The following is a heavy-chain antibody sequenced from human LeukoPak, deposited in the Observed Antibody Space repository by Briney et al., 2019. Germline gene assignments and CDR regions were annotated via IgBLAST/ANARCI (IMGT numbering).Heavy chain of an antibody. V-gene: IGHV3-30*02. Sequence: GGSLKLSCAASGFTFSSYGMHWVRQAPGKGLEWVAFIRYDGSDKYYADSVKGRFTISRDNSKNTLYLLMNSLRAEDTAVYYCARVLRYFDWLWIEGPFDYWGQGTLVTVSS. CDR2: IRYDGSDK. J-gene: IGHJ4*02. CDR3: ARVLRYFDWLWIEGPFDY. D-gene: IGHD3-9*01. CDR1: GFTFSSYG.